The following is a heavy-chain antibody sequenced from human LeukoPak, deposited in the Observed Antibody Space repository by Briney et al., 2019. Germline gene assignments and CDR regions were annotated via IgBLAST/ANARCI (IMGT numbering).Heavy chain of an antibody. D-gene: IGHD1-1*01. V-gene: IGHV4-59*01. CDR1: GGSFSGYY. Sequence: SETLSLTCAIYGGSFSGYYWTWIRQPPGKGLEWIGYVDHTGSTNFNPSLNGRVSISRDTTKSLFSLRLRSVTAADTAVYFCARGRVSSSTWYSTYYYYLYMDVWGKGTTVTVSS. CDR2: VDHTGST. J-gene: IGHJ6*03. CDR3: ARGRVSSSTWYSTYYYYLYMDV.